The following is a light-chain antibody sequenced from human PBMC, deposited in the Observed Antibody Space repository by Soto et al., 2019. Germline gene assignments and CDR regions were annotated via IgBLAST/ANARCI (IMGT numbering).Light chain of an antibody. CDR1: SSDVGTDNL. J-gene: IGLJ1*01. V-gene: IGLV2-23*01. Sequence: QSALPQPASVSGSPGQSITISCTGTSSDVGTDNLVSWYQQNPGKAPKLMIFEGSKRPSGVSHRFSGSRSGNTASLTISWLQAEDEADYCCGAYAGSSGYVFGTGTKVTVL. CDR3: GAYAGSSGYV. CDR2: EGS.